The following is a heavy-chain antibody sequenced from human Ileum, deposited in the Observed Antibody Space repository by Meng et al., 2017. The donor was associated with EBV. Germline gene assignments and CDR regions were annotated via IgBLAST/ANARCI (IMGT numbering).Heavy chain of an antibody. J-gene: IGHJ4*02. D-gene: IGHD2-8*01. V-gene: IGHV3-74*01. CDR1: GFSFSSYW. CDR3: VRDSPHANFDY. CDR2: IDNDGTTT. Sequence: VNLVESGGGLVQPGGSLRLSCAASGFSFSSYWMHWVRQAPGKGLVWVSHIDNDGTTTNYADSVKGRFTVSRDNAKSTLDLQINSLRVDDTGVYFCVRDSPHANFDYWGQGALVTVSS.